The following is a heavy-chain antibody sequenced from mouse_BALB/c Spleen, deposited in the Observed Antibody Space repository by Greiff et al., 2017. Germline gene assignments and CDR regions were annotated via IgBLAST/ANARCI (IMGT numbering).Heavy chain of an antibody. V-gene: IGHV1S137*01. D-gene: IGHD1-1*01. CDR3: ARAYYYGSRGFAY. CDR1: GYTFTDYA. CDR2: ISTYYGDA. Sequence: QVQLKESGAELVRPGVSVKISCKGSGYTFTDYAMHWVKQSHAKSLEWIGVISTYYGDASYNQKFKGKATMTVDKSSSTAYMELARLTSEDSAIYYCARAYYYGSRGFAYWGQGTLVTVSA. J-gene: IGHJ3*01.